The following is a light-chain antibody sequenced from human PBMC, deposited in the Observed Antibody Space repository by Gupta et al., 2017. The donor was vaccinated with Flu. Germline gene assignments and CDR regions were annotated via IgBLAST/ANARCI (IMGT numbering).Light chain of an antibody. Sequence: EIVMTQSPATLSVSPGEGATLSCRASQSISRNVAWYQKKTGQAPRLLIYDASTRANGIQAMFSGSGDGTEFNLTINRRHSEDIAVYYCQQDNNCLPYLTFGWGTRLEIK. V-gene: IGKV3-15*01. CDR1: QSISRN. CDR2: DAS. J-gene: IGKJ4*01. CDR3: QQDNNCLPYLT.